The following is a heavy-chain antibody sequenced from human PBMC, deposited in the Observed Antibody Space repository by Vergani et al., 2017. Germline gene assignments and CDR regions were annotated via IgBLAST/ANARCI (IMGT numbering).Heavy chain of an antibody. J-gene: IGHJ4*02. CDR2: IIPIFGTA. CDR3: ARGGITFGGVIAHYFDY. D-gene: IGHD3-16*02. Sequence: QVQLVQSGAEVKKPGSSVKVSCKASGGTFSSYAISWVRQAPGQGLEWMGGIIPIFGTANYAQKFQGRVTITADESTSRAYMELSSLRSEDTAVYYCARGGITFGGVIAHYFDYWGQGTLVTVSS. V-gene: IGHV1-69*01. CDR1: GGTFSSYA.